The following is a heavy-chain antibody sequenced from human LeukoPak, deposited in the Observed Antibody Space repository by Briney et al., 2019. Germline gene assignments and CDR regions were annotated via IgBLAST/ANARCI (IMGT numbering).Heavy chain of an antibody. CDR1: GFTFSACS. CDR2: ISSDSAYI. Sequence: GGSLRLSCAASGFTFSACSMNWVRQAPGKGLEWVSVISSDSAYIYYADSVKGRFTVSRVNAKNSLSLHMSSLRAEDTAVYYCARDGTGWSRDYWGQGTLVTVSS. CDR3: ARDGTGWSRDY. D-gene: IGHD2-2*01. V-gene: IGHV3-21*01. J-gene: IGHJ4*02.